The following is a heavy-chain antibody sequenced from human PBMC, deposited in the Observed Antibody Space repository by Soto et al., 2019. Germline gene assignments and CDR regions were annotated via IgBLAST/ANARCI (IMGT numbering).Heavy chain of an antibody. CDR2: IKEDGSEK. Sequence: ESGGGLVQRGGSLRLSCAASGFTLSYYWMSWVRQAPGKGLEWVANIKEDGSEKYYVDSVKGRFTISRDNAQNSVFLQMNSLRAEDTVIYYCARDCSGGSCQYWGQGTLVTVSS. CDR1: GFTLSYYW. D-gene: IGHD2-15*01. J-gene: IGHJ4*02. V-gene: IGHV3-7*01. CDR3: ARDCSGGSCQY.